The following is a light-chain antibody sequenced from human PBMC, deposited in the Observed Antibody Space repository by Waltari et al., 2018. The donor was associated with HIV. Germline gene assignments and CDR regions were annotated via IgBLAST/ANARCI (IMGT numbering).Light chain of an antibody. J-gene: IGKJ4*01. CDR2: DAA. Sequence: EIVLTQSPATLSLSPGARATLSCRASQSVSSYLAWYQQKPGQAPRRLIYDAANRATGIPARFSGSGSGTDFTLTISSLEPEDFAFYYCQHRSSWPPLTFGGGTKVEIK. V-gene: IGKV3-11*01. CDR1: QSVSSY. CDR3: QHRSSWPPLT.